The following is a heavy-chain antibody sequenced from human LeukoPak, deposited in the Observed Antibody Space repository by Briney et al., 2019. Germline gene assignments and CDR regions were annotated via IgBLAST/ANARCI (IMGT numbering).Heavy chain of an antibody. CDR2: IYSGGST. Sequence: PGGSLRLSCAASGFTFSSYGMHWVRQAPGKGLEWVSVIYSGGSTYYADSVKGRFTISRDNSKNTLYLQMNSLRAEDTAVYYCARGLRAHYAFDIWGQGTMVTVSS. CDR1: GFTFSSYG. J-gene: IGHJ3*02. CDR3: ARGLRAHYAFDI. D-gene: IGHD2-8*01. V-gene: IGHV3-NL1*01.